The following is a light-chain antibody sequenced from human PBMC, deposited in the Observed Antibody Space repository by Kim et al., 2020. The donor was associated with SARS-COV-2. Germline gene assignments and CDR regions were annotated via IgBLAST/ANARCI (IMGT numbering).Light chain of an antibody. V-gene: IGLV6-57*02. J-gene: IGLJ3*02. CDR1: SGSIANNN. Sequence: NFMLTQPLFVSETPGKTVAISCTGCSGSIANNNVQWCQQRPNSAPTTINFVGNQRCSGVPDRFSVSVDSSSNSATLTITGLRAEDEADYFCQTYDTHNWVFGGETQLTVL. CDR3: QTYDTHNWV. CDR2: VGN.